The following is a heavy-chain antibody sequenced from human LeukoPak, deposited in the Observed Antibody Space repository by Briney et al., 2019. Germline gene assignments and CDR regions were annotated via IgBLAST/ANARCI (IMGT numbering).Heavy chain of an antibody. V-gene: IGHV3-23*01. CDR3: DLVCLYSSSWYGDY. D-gene: IGHD6-13*01. Sequence: GGSLRLSCAASGFTLSTYAVSWLRQAPGQGLEWVSAISGSDGTTYYADAVKGRFTISRDISKNTLFLQMNSLRAEDTARDYCDLVCLYSSSWYGDYWGQGTLVTVSS. CDR1: GFTLSTYA. CDR2: ISGSDGTT. J-gene: IGHJ4*02.